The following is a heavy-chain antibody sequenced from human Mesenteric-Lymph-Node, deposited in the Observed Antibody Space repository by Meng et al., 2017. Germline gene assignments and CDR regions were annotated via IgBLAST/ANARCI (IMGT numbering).Heavy chain of an antibody. Sequence: SMKISYAASGFTFSSYAMHWVRQAPGKGLEWVAVISYDGSNKYYADSVKGRFTISRDNAKKSLYLEMNSLGVEDTAVYYCATRSMAGSFEYWGQGTLVTVSS. CDR3: ATRSMAGSFEY. CDR1: GFTFSSYA. V-gene: IGHV3-30*04. CDR2: ISYDGSNK. D-gene: IGHD6-19*01. J-gene: IGHJ4*02.